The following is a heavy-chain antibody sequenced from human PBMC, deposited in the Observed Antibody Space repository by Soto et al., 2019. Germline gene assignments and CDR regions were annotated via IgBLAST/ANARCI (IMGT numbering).Heavy chain of an antibody. CDR3: ERLRIATNNYRWFDP. J-gene: IGHJ5*02. Sequence: SLSLTCSVSGAALNIGNYYWSWIRQVPGKGLEWIGHIYVTGAVDYNPSLRDRITISQDTSERQFSLNLRLVTAADTAVYDGERLRIATNNYRWFDPWGQGTLVTVSS. CDR1: GAALNIGNYY. V-gene: IGHV4-31*03. D-gene: IGHD2-21*01. CDR2: IYVTGAV.